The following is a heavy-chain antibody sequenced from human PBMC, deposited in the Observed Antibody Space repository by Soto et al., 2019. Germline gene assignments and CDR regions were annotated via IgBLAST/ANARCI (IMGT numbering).Heavy chain of an antibody. CDR3: ARDRGSSYGWNWFDP. D-gene: IGHD5-18*01. Sequence: GXSVKLACKASGYPLTSYYMHWVRQAPGQGLEWMGIINPSGGSTSYAQKFQGRVTMTRDTSTSTVYMELSSLRSEDTAVYYCARDRGSSYGWNWFDPWAQRTLVTVSS. J-gene: IGHJ5*02. CDR1: GYPLTSYY. V-gene: IGHV1-46*01. CDR2: INPSGGST.